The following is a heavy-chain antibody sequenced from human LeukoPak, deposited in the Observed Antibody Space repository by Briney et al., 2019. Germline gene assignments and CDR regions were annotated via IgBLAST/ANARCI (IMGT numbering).Heavy chain of an antibody. D-gene: IGHD3-10*01. Sequence: SETLSLTCTVSGGSISSGSYYWSWIRQPAGKGLEWIGRIYTSGSTNYNPSLKSRVTISVDTSKNQFSLKLSSVTAADTAVYYCARAPALYGSGSYPFDYWGQGTLVTVSS. J-gene: IGHJ4*02. CDR3: ARAPALYGSGSYPFDY. V-gene: IGHV4-61*02. CDR2: IYTSGST. CDR1: GGSISSGSYY.